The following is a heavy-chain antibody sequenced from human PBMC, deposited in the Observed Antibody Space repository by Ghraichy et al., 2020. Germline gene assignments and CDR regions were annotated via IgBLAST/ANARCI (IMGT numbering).Heavy chain of an antibody. V-gene: IGHV3-23*01. J-gene: IGHJ4*02. CDR2: ISVSGGST. CDR1: GFTFSSYA. Sequence: GGSLRLSCAASGFTFSSYAMSWVRQAPGKGLEWVSAISVSGGSTYYADSVKGRFTISRDNSKNTLYLQMNSLRAEDTAVYYCAKETYYDYVWGSYVDYWGQGTLVTVSS. CDR3: AKETYYDYVWGSYVDY. D-gene: IGHD3-16*01.